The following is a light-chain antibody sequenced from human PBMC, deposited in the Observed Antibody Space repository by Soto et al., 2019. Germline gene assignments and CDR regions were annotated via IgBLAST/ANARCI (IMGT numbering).Light chain of an antibody. V-gene: IGLV2-14*01. J-gene: IGLJ2*01. CDR3: SAYASTTTVV. CDR2: EVS. Sequence: QSALTQPASVSGSPGQSITISCTGTSSDVGGYNYVSWYQHHPGKAPKLIIYEVSNRPSGVSHRFSGSKAGNTASLTISGVQTEDEADYYCSAYASTTTVVFGGGTKVTVL. CDR1: SSDVGGYNY.